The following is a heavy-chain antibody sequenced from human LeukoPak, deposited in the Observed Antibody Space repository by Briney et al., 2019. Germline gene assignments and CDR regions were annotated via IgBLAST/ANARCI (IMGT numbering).Heavy chain of an antibody. CDR1: GFTFSSYW. CDR3: ARSPFLGSYYMDV. D-gene: IGHD2/OR15-2a*01. V-gene: IGHV3-7*01. Sequence: GGSLRLSCAASGFTFSSYWMSWVRQAPGKGLEWVAIIKQDGSEKYYVDSVKGRFTISRYNAKNSLYLQMNSLRAEDTAVYYCARSPFLGSYYMDVWGKGTTVTVSS. CDR2: IKQDGSEK. J-gene: IGHJ6*03.